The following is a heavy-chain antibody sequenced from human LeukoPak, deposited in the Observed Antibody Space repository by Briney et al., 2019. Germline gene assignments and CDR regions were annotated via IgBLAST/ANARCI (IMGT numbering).Heavy chain of an antibody. J-gene: IGHJ4*02. CDR1: GGSISSGDYY. CDR3: ARLSIVGATLPDFDY. V-gene: IGHV4-30-4*08. Sequence: ASETLSLTCTVSGGSISSGDYYWSWIRQPPGKGLEWIGYIYYSGTTYYNPSLKSRVVISIDTSKNRFSLKLSSVTAADTAVYYCARLSIVGATLPDFDYWGQGTLVTVSS. CDR2: IYYSGTT. D-gene: IGHD1-26*01.